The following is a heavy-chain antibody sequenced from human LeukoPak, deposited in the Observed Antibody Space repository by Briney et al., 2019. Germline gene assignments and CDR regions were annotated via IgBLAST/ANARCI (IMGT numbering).Heavy chain of an antibody. CDR1: GFTFSSYW. CDR3: ARPYYDFWSGYSPPGP. J-gene: IGHJ5*02. Sequence: GGSLRLSCAASGFTFSSYWMSWVRQAPGKGLEWVSAISGSGGSTYYADSVKGRFTISRDNSKNTLYLQMNCLRAEDTAVYYCARPYYDFWSGYSPPGPWGQGTLVTVSS. CDR2: ISGSGGST. V-gene: IGHV3-23*01. D-gene: IGHD3-3*01.